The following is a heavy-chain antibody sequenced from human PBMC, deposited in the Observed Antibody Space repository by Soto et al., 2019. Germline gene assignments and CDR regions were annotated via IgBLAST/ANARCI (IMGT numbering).Heavy chain of an antibody. CDR2: IAYDGSNL. CDR3: VRNTPGGFDY. D-gene: IGHD1-26*01. V-gene: IGHV3-30-3*01. CDR1: GFNFPAFA. J-gene: IGHJ4*02. Sequence: QVQLVESGGGVVQPGRSLRLSCAASGFNFPAFAMHWVRQPPGRGLDWVSGIAYDGSNLSHAGSVKGRFTISRDNSKNTLYLQMNSLRPDDTAIYYCVRNTPGGFDYWGQGTRVTVSS.